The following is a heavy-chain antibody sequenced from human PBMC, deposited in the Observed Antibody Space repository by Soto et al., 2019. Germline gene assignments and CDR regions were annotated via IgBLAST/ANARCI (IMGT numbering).Heavy chain of an antibody. CDR3: AKDQGSSWYEIDY. Sequence: SETLSLTCTVSGGSISSGGYYWSWIRQHPGKGLEWIGYIYYSGSTYYNPSLKSRVTISVDTSKNQFSLKLSSVTAADTAVYYCAKDQGSSWYEIDYWGQGTLVTVSS. CDR2: IYYSGST. V-gene: IGHV4-31*03. J-gene: IGHJ4*02. D-gene: IGHD6-13*01. CDR1: GGSISSGGYY.